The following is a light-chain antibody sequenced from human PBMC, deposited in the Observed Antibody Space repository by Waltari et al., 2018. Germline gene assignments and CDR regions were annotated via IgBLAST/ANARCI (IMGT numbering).Light chain of an antibody. J-gene: IGKJ1*01. CDR2: DAS. CDR1: QSVSSSY. V-gene: IGKV3D-20*01. CDR3: QQYGTPGT. Sequence: EIVLTQSPATLSLSPGERATLSCRASQSVSSSYLAWYQQKPGLAPRLLIYDASSRATGSPDRFSGSGSGTDFTLTISRLEPEDFAVYYCQQYGTPGTFGQGTKVEIK.